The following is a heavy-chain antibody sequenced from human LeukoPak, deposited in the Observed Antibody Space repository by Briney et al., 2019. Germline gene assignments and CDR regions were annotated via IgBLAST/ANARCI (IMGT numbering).Heavy chain of an antibody. J-gene: IGHJ4*02. D-gene: IGHD4-23*01. CDR2: ISGSGGST. CDR3: ANPPNLYGGNPDIN. Sequence: GGSLRLSCAASGFTFSDYYMSWIRQAPGKGLEWVSAISGSGGSTYYADSVKGRFTISRDNSKNTLYLQMNSLRAEDTAVYYCANPPNLYGGNPDINWGQGTLVTVSS. V-gene: IGHV3-23*01. CDR1: GFTFSDYY.